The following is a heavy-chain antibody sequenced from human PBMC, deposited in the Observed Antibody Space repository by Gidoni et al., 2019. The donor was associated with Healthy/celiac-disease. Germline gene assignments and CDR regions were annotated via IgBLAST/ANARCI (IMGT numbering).Heavy chain of an antibody. V-gene: IGHV3-23*01. CDR3: AKESDDFHVGLFDP. CDR1: APTFSSYA. J-gene: IGHJ5*02. CDR2: ISGSGGST. D-gene: IGHD3-3*01. Sequence: EVQLLEPGGGLVLPWGSLRLSCAASAPTFSSYAMGWVRQSPGKGLEWVSAISGSGGSTYYADSVKGRFTISRDNSKNTLYLQMNSLRAEDTAVYYCAKESDDFHVGLFDPWGQGTLVTVSS.